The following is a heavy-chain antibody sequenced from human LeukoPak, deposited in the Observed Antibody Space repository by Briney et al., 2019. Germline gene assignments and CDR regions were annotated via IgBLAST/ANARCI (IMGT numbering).Heavy chain of an antibody. CDR1: GYTFTGYY. CDR2: INPNSGAT. J-gene: IGHJ3*02. Sequence: ASVKVSCKASGYTFTGYYMHWVRQALGQGLEWMGWINPNSGATNYAQKFQGRVTMTRDTSISTAYMELSRLRSDDTAVYYCARGGSGSFDAFDIWGQGTMVTVSS. V-gene: IGHV1-2*02. CDR3: ARGGSGSFDAFDI. D-gene: IGHD1-26*01.